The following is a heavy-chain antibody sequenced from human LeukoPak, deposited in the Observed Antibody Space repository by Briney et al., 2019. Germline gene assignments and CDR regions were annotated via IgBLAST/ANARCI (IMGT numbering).Heavy chain of an antibody. CDR3: ARVEQLVPLYYYYMDV. J-gene: IGHJ6*03. V-gene: IGHV4-34*01. D-gene: IGHD6-6*01. Sequence: SETLSLTCAVYGGSFSGYYWSWIRQPPGKGLEWIGKINHSGSTNYNPSLKSRVTISVDTSKNQFSLKLSSVTAADTAVYYCARVEQLVPLYYYYMDVWGKGTTVTVSS. CDR1: GGSFSGYY. CDR2: INHSGST.